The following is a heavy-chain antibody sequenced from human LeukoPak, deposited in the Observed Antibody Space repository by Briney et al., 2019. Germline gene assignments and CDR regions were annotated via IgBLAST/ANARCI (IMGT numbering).Heavy chain of an antibody. V-gene: IGHV4-4*07. CDR3: ASGPKLRFFPSYYMDV. D-gene: IGHD3-3*01. J-gene: IGHJ6*03. CDR2: LHSSGNT. CDR1: GGSLSNSY. Sequence: SETLSLTCTVSGGSLSNSYWSWIRQPAGKGLEWIGRLHSSGNTNYNPSLKSRVTISIDTSKNQFSLKLGSVTAADTAVYYCASGPKLRFFPSYYMDVWGKGTTVTVSS.